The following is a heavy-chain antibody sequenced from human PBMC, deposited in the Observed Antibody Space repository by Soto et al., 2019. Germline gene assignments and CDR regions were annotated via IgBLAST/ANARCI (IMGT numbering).Heavy chain of an antibody. J-gene: IGHJ4*02. V-gene: IGHV3-48*01. Sequence: GGSLRLSCAASGFTFSSYSMNWVRQAPGKGLEWVSYISSSSSTIYYADSVKGRFTISRDNAKNSLYLQMNSLRAEDTAVYYCARDRWVGAYDFWSGYLGYFDYWGQGTLVTVSS. CDR1: GFTFSSYS. D-gene: IGHD3-3*01. CDR2: ISSSSSTI. CDR3: ARDRWVGAYDFWSGYLGYFDY.